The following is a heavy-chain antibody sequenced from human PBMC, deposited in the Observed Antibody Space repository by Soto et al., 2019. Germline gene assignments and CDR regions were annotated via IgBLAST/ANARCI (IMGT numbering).Heavy chain of an antibody. CDR2: INHSGST. CDR1: GGSISGYY. CDR3: ATHGPYGTGSYDYCFDY. V-gene: IGHV4-34*01. D-gene: IGHD3-10*01. J-gene: IGHJ4*02. Sequence: SETLSLTCTVYGGSISGYYWSWIRQPPGKGLEWIGEINHSGSTNYNPSLKSRVTISVDTSKNQFSLKLSSVTAADTAVYYCATHGPYGTGSYDYCFDYWGQGTLVTVSS.